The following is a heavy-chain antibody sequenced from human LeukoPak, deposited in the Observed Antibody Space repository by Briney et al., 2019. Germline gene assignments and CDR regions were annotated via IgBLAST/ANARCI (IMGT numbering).Heavy chain of an antibody. CDR3: ATMVYAIYYFDY. J-gene: IGHJ4*02. CDR2: IYYSGST. Sequence: ASETLSLTCTVSGGSISSYYWSWIRQPPGKGLEWIGYIYYSGSTYYNPSLKSRVTISVDTSKNQFSLKLSSVTAADTAVYYCATMVYAIYYFDYWGQGTLVTVSS. V-gene: IGHV4-59*06. D-gene: IGHD2-8*01. CDR1: GGSISSYY.